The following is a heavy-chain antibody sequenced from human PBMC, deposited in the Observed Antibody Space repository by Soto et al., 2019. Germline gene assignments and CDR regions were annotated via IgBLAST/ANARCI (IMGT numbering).Heavy chain of an antibody. D-gene: IGHD1-26*01. Sequence: GGSLRLSGAASGFTFSDYYMSWIRQAPGKGLEWVSYISSSSSYTNYADSVKGRFTISRDNAKNSLYLQMNSLRAEDTAVYYCARCNGEWELLMADAFDIWGQGTMVTVSS. CDR2: ISSSSSYT. CDR1: GFTFSDYY. CDR3: ARCNGEWELLMADAFDI. V-gene: IGHV3-11*06. J-gene: IGHJ3*02.